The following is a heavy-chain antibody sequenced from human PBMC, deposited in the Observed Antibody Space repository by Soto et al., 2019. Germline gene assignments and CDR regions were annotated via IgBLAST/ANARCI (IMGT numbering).Heavy chain of an antibody. D-gene: IGHD2-8*01. CDR3: TKSRRSVLMVYGFGGMDV. V-gene: IGHV3-23*01. Sequence: LRLSCAASGFSVSDYAMSWVRQAPWKGLEWVSSISGSGDGTYYGDSVKGRFTLSRDTSQKTLYLQMNNLRGEDTAVYFCTKSRRSVLMVYGFGGMDVWGRGTTVTVSS. CDR1: GFSVSDYA. CDR2: ISGSGDGT. J-gene: IGHJ6*02.